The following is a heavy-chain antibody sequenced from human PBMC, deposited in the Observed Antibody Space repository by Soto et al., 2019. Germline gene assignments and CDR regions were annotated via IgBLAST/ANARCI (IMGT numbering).Heavy chain of an antibody. D-gene: IGHD3-3*01. CDR3: ATDRDWRVDY. CDR2: ITTTGTAI. CDR1: GFTLTDYV. J-gene: IGHJ4*01. V-gene: IGHV3-74*01. Sequence: LRLSCAASGFTLTDYVMHWARQTPGKGLVWVSSITTTGTAISYADSVKGRFTISRDDAKNTLYLQMNSLRAEDTALYYCATDRDWRVDYWGHGTLVTVSS.